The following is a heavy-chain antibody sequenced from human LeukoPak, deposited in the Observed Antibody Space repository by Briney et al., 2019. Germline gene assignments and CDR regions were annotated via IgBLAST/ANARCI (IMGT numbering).Heavy chain of an antibody. V-gene: IGHV4-30-4*01. CDR1: GGSISSGDYY. D-gene: IGHD2-2*02. CDR3: ASWLVVPAAIDY. Sequence: SETLSLTCTVSGGSISSGDYYWSWIRQPPGKGLEWIGYIYYGGTTFYSPSLKSRVIISLDTSKNQFSLRLSSVTAADTAVYYCASWLVVPAAIDYWGQGTLVTVSS. CDR2: IYYGGTT. J-gene: IGHJ4*02.